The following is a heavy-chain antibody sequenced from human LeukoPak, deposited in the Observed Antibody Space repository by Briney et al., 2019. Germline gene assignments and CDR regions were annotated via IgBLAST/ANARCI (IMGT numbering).Heavy chain of an antibody. CDR3: ASTIGSAGTQY. CDR1: GFTFTSYW. J-gene: IGHJ4*02. Sequence: GGSLRLSCAASGFTFTSYWMTWVRQAPGKGLEWLTNINEDGSVKHYVDSVRGRFTISRDNAKNRLYLQMNSLGAEDTAVYYCASTIGSAGTQYWGQGTLVTVSS. V-gene: IGHV3-7*01. D-gene: IGHD6-13*01. CDR2: INEDGSVK.